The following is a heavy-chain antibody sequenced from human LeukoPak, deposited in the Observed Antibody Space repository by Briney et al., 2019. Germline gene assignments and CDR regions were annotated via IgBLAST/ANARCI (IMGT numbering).Heavy chain of an antibody. Sequence: KPSETLSLTCTVSGGSISNYFWSWIRQPPGKGLEWIGYIYYSGSTDHNPSLESRVTISVDASKNQFSLRLSSVTAADTAVYYCARHTTSGWYQVVYWGQGTLVTVSS. D-gene: IGHD6-19*01. CDR2: IYYSGST. V-gene: IGHV4-59*01. J-gene: IGHJ4*02. CDR1: GGSISNYF. CDR3: ARHTTSGWYQVVY.